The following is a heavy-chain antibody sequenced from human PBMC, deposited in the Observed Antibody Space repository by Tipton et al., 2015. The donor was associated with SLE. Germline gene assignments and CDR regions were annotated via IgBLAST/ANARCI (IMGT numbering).Heavy chain of an antibody. CDR2: VYYSGNT. Sequence: TLSLICVVSGYSINSGYYWGWIRQSPGKGREWIGIVYYSGNTYYNPSLRSRVTISIDTSKSHFSLKLTSVTATDTAVYYCVRQRLWSDYWGQGTLVTVSS. CDR1: GYSINSGYY. V-gene: IGHV4-38-2*01. D-gene: IGHD2-21*01. J-gene: IGHJ4*02. CDR3: VRQRLWSDY.